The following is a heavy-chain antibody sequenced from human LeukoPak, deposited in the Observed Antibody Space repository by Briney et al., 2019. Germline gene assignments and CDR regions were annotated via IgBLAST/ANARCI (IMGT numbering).Heavy chain of an antibody. Sequence: SETLSLTCTVSGGSISSGDYYWSWIRQPPGKGLEWIGYIYYSGSTYYNPSLKSRVTISVDTSKNQFSLKLSSVTAADTAVYYCARAPPMIVVGYAFDIWGQGTMVTVSS. CDR1: GGSISSGDYY. J-gene: IGHJ3*02. CDR3: ARAPPMIVVGYAFDI. D-gene: IGHD3-22*01. V-gene: IGHV4-30-4*01. CDR2: IYYSGST.